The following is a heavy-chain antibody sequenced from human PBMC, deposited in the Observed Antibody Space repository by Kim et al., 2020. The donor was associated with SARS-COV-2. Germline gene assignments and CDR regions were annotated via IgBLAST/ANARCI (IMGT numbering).Heavy chain of an antibody. V-gene: IGHV1-2*02. CDR3: ARVPSGLGTAGD. CDR1: GYTFTGKY. J-gene: IGHJ4*02. CDR2: INPNSGAT. D-gene: IGHD6-25*01. Sequence: ASVKVSCKTSGYTFTGKYIHWVRQAPGQGLEWMGWINPNSGATNYIQKFQGRVTLTRDTSTSMAYMELSSLRSDDTAMYYCARVPSGLGTAGDWGQGTLVTVSS.